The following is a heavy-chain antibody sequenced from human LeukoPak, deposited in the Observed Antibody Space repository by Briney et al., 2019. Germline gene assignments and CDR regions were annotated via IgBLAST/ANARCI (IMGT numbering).Heavy chain of an antibody. Sequence: GASVKVSCKASGYTFSSYGIAWVRQAPGQGLEWMGWISGYNGNTNYAQKLQGRVSTTTDTSTTTAYMELRSLTSDDTALYYCARSSLGTITAGPFDYWGQGTLVTVSS. CDR3: ARSSLGTITAGPFDY. CDR1: GYTFSSYG. D-gene: IGHD5-12*01. CDR2: ISGYNGNT. V-gene: IGHV1-18*01. J-gene: IGHJ4*02.